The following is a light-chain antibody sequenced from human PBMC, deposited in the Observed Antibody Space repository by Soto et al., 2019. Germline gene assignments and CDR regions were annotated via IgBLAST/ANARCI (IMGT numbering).Light chain of an antibody. Sequence: DIQMTQSPSTLSASVGDRVTITCRASQSISSYLNWYQQKPGKAPKLLIYAASSLQSGVPSRFSGSGSGTDFTLTISRLEPEDFAVFYCQHYDSLPITFGQGTRLEIK. CDR2: AAS. J-gene: IGKJ5*01. V-gene: IGKV1-39*01. CDR1: QSISSY. CDR3: QHYDSLPIT.